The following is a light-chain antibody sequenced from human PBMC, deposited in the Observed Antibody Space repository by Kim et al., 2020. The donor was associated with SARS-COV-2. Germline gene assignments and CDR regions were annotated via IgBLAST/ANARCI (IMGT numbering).Light chain of an antibody. CDR1: QSVSSSY. CDR2: GAS. CDR3: QQYGSSPKFT. J-gene: IGKJ3*01. Sequence: EIVLTQSPGTLSLSPGERATLSRRASQSVSSSYLAWYQQKPGQAPRLLIYGASSRATGIPDRFSGSGSGTDFTLTISRLEPEDFAVYYCQQYGSSPKFTFGPGTQVNIK. V-gene: IGKV3-20*01.